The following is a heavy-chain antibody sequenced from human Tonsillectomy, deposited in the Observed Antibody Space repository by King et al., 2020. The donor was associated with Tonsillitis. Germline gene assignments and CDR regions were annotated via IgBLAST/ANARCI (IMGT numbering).Heavy chain of an antibody. J-gene: IGHJ4*02. CDR2: IRYDGSNK. V-gene: IGHV3-30*02. CDR3: AKPIKYCSGGSCSFDY. CDR1: GFTFSSYG. D-gene: IGHD2-15*01. Sequence: VQLVESGGGVVQPGGSLRLSCAASGFTFSSYGMHWVRQAPGKGLEWVAFIRYDGSNKYYADSVKGRFTISRDNSKNTVNLQMNSLRAEDTGVYYCAKPIKYCSGGSCSFDYWGQGTLVTVSS.